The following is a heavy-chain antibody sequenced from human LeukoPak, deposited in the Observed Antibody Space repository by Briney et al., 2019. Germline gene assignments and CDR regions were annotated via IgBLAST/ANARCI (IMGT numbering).Heavy chain of an antibody. CDR2: IYYSGST. D-gene: IGHD5-18*01. V-gene: IGHV4-59*01. CDR3: ARSDTAMAYDAFDI. J-gene: IGHJ3*02. CDR1: GGSISSYY. Sequence: SETLSLTCTVSGGSISSYYWSWIRQPPGKGLEWIGYIYYSGSTNYSPSLKSRVTISVDTSKNQFSLKLGSVTAADTAVYYCARSDTAMAYDAFDIWGQGTMVTVSS.